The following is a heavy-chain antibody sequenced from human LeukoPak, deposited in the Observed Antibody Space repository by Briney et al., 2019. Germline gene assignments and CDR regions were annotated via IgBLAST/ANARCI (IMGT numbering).Heavy chain of an antibody. J-gene: IGHJ3*02. V-gene: IGHV3-30*02. CDR1: GFTFSSYG. CDR2: IRYDGSNK. CDR3: AKVYQPDQPIWSGPGGAFDI. Sequence: PGGSLRLSCAASGFTFSSYGMHWVRQAPGKGLEWVAFIRYDGSNKYYADSVKGRFTISRDNSKNTLYLQMNSLRAEDTAVYYCAKVYQPDQPIWSGPGGAFDIWGQGTMVTVSS. D-gene: IGHD3-3*01.